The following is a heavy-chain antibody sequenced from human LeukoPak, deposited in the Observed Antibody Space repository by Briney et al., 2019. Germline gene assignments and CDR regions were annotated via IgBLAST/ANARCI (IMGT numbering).Heavy chain of an antibody. CDR3: ARHSYGGIKTGDFYYYMDV. D-gene: IGHD4-23*01. Sequence: PGESLKISCKGSGYSFTTYWIGWVRQMPGKGLEWMGVIYPADSDAEYSPSFQGQVTISADKSISTAYLQWSSLKASDTAIYYCARHSYGGIKTGDFYYYMDVWGKGTTVTVSS. V-gene: IGHV5-51*01. CDR1: GYSFTTYW. J-gene: IGHJ6*03. CDR2: IYPADSDA.